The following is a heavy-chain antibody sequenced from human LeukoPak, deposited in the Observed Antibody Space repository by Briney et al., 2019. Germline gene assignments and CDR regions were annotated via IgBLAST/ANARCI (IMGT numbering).Heavy chain of an antibody. CDR2: INHSGST. CDR3: ARAQRITMIVVVISYYFDY. D-gene: IGHD3-22*01. CDR1: GGSFSGYY. V-gene: IGHV4-34*01. Sequence: KASETLSLTCAVYGGSFSGYYWSWIRQPPGKGLEWIGEINHSGSTNYNPSLKSRVTISVDTSKNQFSLKLSSVTAADTAVYYCARAQRITMIVVVISYYFDYWGQGTLVTVSS. J-gene: IGHJ4*02.